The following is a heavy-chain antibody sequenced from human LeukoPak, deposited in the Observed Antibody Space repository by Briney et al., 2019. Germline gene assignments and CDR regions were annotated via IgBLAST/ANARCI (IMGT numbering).Heavy chain of an antibody. Sequence: GRSLRLSCAASGFTFDDYAMHWVRQAPGKGLEWVSGISWNSGSIGYADSVKGRFTISRDNAKNSLYLQMNSLRAEDTALYYCAKVSSEYSSSPLGYWGQGTLVTVSS. CDR3: AKVSSEYSSSPLGY. CDR1: GFTFDDYA. CDR2: ISWNSGSI. D-gene: IGHD6-6*01. J-gene: IGHJ4*02. V-gene: IGHV3-9*01.